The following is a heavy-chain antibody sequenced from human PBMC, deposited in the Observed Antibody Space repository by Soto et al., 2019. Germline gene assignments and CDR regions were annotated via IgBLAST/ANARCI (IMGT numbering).Heavy chain of an antibody. Sequence: GPGETSETLSLTCTVSGGSLSSYYWTWIRQSPGKGLEWIGYVYFSGNTNYNPSLKSRVTISIDTSKNQFSLRLASVTAADTAFYYCGSVRPSGYVLSWGQGTLVTVS. CDR1: GGSLSSYY. D-gene: IGHD6-25*01. V-gene: IGHV4-59*01. J-gene: IGHJ5*02. CDR3: GSVRPSGYVLS. CDR2: VYFSGNT.